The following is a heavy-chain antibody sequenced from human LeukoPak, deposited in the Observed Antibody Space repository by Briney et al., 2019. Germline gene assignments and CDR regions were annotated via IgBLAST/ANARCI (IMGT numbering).Heavy chain of an antibody. CDR2: VSFHGDNK. V-gene: IGHV3-30-3*01. CDR3: AREWTLNY. Sequence: GGSLRLSCAASGFTFSSYAMHWVRQAPGKGLEWVAVVSFHGDNKYYADSVKDRFTISRDDSQNTLYLQLNSLRAEDTAVYYCAREWTLNYWGQGTLVTV. J-gene: IGHJ4*02. CDR1: GFTFSSYA. D-gene: IGHD3/OR15-3a*01.